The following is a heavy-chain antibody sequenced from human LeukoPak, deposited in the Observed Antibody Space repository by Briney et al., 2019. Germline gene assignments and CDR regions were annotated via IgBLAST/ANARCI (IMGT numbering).Heavy chain of an antibody. CDR2: ISAYNGNT. D-gene: IGHD2-21*02. CDR3: ARDLAVTNAFDY. Sequence: ASVKVSCKASGYTFTSCGISWVRQAPGQGLKWMGWISAYNGNTNYAQKLQGRVTMTTDTSTSTAYMELRSLRSDDTAVYYCARDLAVTNAFDYWGQGTLVTVSS. J-gene: IGHJ4*02. CDR1: GYTFTSCG. V-gene: IGHV1-18*01.